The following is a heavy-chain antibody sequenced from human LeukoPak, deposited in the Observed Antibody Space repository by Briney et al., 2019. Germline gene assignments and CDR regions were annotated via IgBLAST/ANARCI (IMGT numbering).Heavy chain of an antibody. D-gene: IGHD2-8*01. CDR1: GGTFSSYA. CDR2: IIPIFGTA. V-gene: IGHV1-69*05. Sequence: GAPVKVSCKASGGTFSSYAISWVRQAPGQGLEWMGRIIPIFGTANYAQKFQGRVMITTDESTSTAYMELSSLRSEDTAVYYCASGTVLMVYAISYWGQGTLVTVSS. CDR3: ASGTVLMVYAISY. J-gene: IGHJ4*02.